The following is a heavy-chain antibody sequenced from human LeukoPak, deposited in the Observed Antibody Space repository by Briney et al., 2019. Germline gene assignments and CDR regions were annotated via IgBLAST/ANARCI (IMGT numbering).Heavy chain of an antibody. Sequence: GASVKVSCKASGYTFTNYYMHWVRQAPGQGLEWMGWINPNRGDTNYAQRFQGRVTMTRDTSITTTYMELNRLRSDDTAVYYCARGTVGYFDYWGQGTLVTVSS. CDR1: GYTFTNYY. D-gene: IGHD4-11*01. CDR2: INPNRGDT. J-gene: IGHJ4*02. CDR3: ARGTVGYFDY. V-gene: IGHV1-2*02.